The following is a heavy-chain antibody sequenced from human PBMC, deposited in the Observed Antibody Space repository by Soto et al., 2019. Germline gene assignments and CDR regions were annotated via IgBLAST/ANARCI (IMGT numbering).Heavy chain of an antibody. D-gene: IGHD3-3*01. CDR2: IYYSGST. CDR3: ARHPLGGAVIGLSDYYYMDV. CDR1: GGSISSSSYY. Sequence: QLQLQESGPGLVKPSETLSLTCTVSGGSISSSSYYWGWIRQPPGQGLEWIGSIYYSGSTYYTPSLMSPLTISVATAKNQFSLKLSTGTAADTAVYYCARHPLGGAVIGLSDYYYMDVSGNGTTVTVSS. J-gene: IGHJ6*03. V-gene: IGHV4-39*01.